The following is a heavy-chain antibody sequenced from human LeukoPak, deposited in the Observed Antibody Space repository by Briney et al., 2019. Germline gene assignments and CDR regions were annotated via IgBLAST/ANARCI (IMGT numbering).Heavy chain of an antibody. Sequence: SETLSLTCTVSGGSINSYDWSWIRQPPGKGLEWIEYIYYSGSTNYNPSLKSRVTISVDTSKNQFSLRLSSVTAADTAVYYCARVTGYMTEDYFDYWGQGTLITVSS. CDR1: GGSINSYD. J-gene: IGHJ4*02. D-gene: IGHD6-13*01. V-gene: IGHV4-59*01. CDR2: IYYSGST. CDR3: ARVTGYMTEDYFDY.